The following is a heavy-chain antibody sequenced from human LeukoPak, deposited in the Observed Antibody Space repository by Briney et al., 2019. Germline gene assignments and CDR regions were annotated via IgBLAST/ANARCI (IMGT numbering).Heavy chain of an antibody. J-gene: IGHJ4*02. CDR2: INWNGGTT. CDR3: ARGLLPPADFWSGYSFDY. Sequence: GGSLRLSCAASGFNFGNSAMSWVRQAPGKGLEWVSGINWNGGTTAYADSVKGRFTISRDNAKNSLYLQMNSLRAEDTAVYYCARGLLPPADFWSGYSFDYWGQGTLVTVSS. CDR1: GFNFGNSA. D-gene: IGHD3-3*01. V-gene: IGHV3-20*04.